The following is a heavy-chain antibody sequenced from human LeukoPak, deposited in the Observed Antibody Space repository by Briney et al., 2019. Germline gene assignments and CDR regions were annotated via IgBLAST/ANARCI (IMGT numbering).Heavy chain of an antibody. D-gene: IGHD6-19*01. CDR1: GFTVSSNY. J-gene: IGHJ6*02. CDR2: IYRGGST. Sequence: TGGSLRLSCAASGFTVSSNYMSWVRQAPGKGLEWVSVIYRGGSTYYTESVQGRFTISRDNSNNTLYLQMNSLRAEDTAVYYCARDGIAVAGAPYYYYGRDVGGQGTTVTVS. V-gene: IGHV3-66*01. CDR3: ARDGIAVAGAPYYYYGRDV.